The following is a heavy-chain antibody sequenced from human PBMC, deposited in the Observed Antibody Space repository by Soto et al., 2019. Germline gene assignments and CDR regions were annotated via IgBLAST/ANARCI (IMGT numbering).Heavy chain of an antibody. D-gene: IGHD2-2*01. V-gene: IGHV3-23*01. CDR3: AKDMAMEYQLPTYYFDY. CDR1: GFTFSSYA. J-gene: IGHJ4*02. CDR2: ISGSGGST. Sequence: GGSLRLSCAASGFTFSSYAMSWVRQAPGKGLEWVSAISGSGGSTYYADSVKGRFTISRDNSKNTLYLQMNSLRAEDTAVYYCAKDMAMEYQLPTYYFDYWGQGTLVTVSS.